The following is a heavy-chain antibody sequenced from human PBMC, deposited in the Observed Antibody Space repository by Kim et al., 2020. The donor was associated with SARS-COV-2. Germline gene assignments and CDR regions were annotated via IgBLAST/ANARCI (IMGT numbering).Heavy chain of an antibody. CDR1: GFTFSGSA. D-gene: IGHD3-22*01. J-gene: IGHJ6*02. V-gene: IGHV3-73*01. CDR2: IRSKANSYAT. CDR3: TRPGLDSSGYYGGVYYGMDV. Sequence: GGSLRLSCAASGFTFSGSAMHWVRQASGKGLEWVGRIRSKANSYATAYAASVKGRFTISRDDSKNTAYLQMNSLKTEDTAVYYCTRPGLDSSGYYGGVYYGMDVWGQGTTVTVSS.